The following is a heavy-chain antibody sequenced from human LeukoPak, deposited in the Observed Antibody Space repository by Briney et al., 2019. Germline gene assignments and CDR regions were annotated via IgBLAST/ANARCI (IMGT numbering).Heavy chain of an antibody. D-gene: IGHD2-2*01. Sequence: SVKVSCKASGGTFSSYAISWVRQAPGQGLEWMGGIIPIFGTANYAQKFQGRVTITADESTSTAYMELSSLRSEDTAVYSCARSPIGLYCSSTSCHRPLDDYYYYGMDVWGQGTTVTVSS. CDR2: IIPIFGTA. J-gene: IGHJ6*02. CDR3: ARSPIGLYCSSTSCHRPLDDYYYYGMDV. V-gene: IGHV1-69*13. CDR1: GGTFSSYA.